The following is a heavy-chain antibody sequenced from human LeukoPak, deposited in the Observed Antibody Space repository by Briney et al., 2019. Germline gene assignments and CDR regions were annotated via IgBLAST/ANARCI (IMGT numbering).Heavy chain of an antibody. CDR2: ISYDGSNK. CDR3: AKVTKYYDILTGSHFGY. J-gene: IGHJ4*02. D-gene: IGHD3-9*01. CDR1: GFSFSSYA. V-gene: IGHV3-30*18. Sequence: GGSLRLSCAASGFSFSSYAMHWVRQAPGKGLEWVAVISYDGSNKYYADSVKGRFSISRDNSKNTLYLQMNSLRVEDTAVYHCAKVTKYYDILTGSHFGYWGQGTLVTVSS.